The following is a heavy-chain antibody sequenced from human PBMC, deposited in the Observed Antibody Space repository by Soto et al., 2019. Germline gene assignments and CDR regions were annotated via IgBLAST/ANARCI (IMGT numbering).Heavy chain of an antibody. CDR2: LIGDGGADGGVP. CDR1: GFTFSIYA. D-gene: IGHD3-16*01. J-gene: IGHJ4*02. CDR3: AKEGAGRKTDFDS. Sequence: GGSLRLSCAASGFTFSIYAMTWVRQAPGKGLEWVSILIGDGGADGGVPYYADSVRGRFTISRDNSKNTLYLQMNSLRAEDTAIYYCAKEGAGRKTDFDSWGQGTLVTVSS. V-gene: IGHV3-23*01.